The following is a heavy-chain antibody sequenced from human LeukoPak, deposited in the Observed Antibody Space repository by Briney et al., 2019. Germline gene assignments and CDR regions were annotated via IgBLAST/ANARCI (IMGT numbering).Heavy chain of an antibody. CDR2: ISSSSSTI. CDR1: GFTSSSYS. Sequence: PGGSLRLSCAASGFTSSSYSMNWVRQAPGKGLEWVSYISSSSSTIYYADSVKGRFTISRDNAKNSLYLQMNSLRAEDTAVYYCAKDQIYGDGGASDVWGQGTMVIVSS. J-gene: IGHJ3*01. V-gene: IGHV3-48*01. D-gene: IGHD4-17*01. CDR3: AKDQIYGDGGASDV.